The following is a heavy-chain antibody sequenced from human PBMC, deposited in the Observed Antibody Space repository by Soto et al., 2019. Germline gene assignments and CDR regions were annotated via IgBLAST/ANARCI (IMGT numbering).Heavy chain of an antibody. CDR1: GFIFSAFG. Sequence: SGGSLRLSCAASGFIFSAFGIHWFRQAPGKGLEWVAFLSHDGSNKYYADSVRGRFTISRDNSKNTVYLQMNSLRPDDTAVYYCARDRDGGTYTYFDNWGQGTRVTVSS. CDR2: LSHDGSNK. CDR3: ARDRDGGTYTYFDN. J-gene: IGHJ4*02. D-gene: IGHD1-26*01. V-gene: IGHV3-30*03.